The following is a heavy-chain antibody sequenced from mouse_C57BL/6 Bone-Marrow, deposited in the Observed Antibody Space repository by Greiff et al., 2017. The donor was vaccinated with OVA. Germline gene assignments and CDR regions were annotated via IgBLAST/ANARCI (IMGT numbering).Heavy chain of an antibody. Sequence: QVQLKQSGAELVRPGASVKLSCKASGYTFTDYYINWVKQRPGQGLEWIARIYPGSGNTYYNEKFKGKATLTAEKSSSTAYMQLSSLTSEDSAVYFCARDGYYYGPYFDYWGQGTTLTVSS. J-gene: IGHJ2*01. V-gene: IGHV1-76*01. CDR2: IYPGSGNT. CDR1: GYTFTDYY. CDR3: ARDGYYYGPYFDY. D-gene: IGHD1-1*01.